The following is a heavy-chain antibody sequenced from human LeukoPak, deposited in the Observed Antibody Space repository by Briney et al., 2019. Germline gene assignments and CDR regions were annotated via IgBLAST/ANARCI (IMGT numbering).Heavy chain of an antibody. Sequence: ASVKVCCKASGYTFTSYGISWVRQAPGQGLEWMGWISAYNGNTNYAQKLQGRVTMTTDTSTSTAYMELRSLRSDDTAVYYCARLTYYGSGSAHPKYYFDYWGQGTLVTVSS. CDR2: ISAYNGNT. CDR1: GYTFTSYG. D-gene: IGHD3-10*01. J-gene: IGHJ4*02. CDR3: ARLTYYGSGSAHPKYYFDY. V-gene: IGHV1-18*04.